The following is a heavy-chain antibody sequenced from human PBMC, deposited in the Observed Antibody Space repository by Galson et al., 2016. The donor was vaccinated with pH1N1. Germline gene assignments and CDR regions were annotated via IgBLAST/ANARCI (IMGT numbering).Heavy chain of an antibody. CDR3: KTYSDTPLYTFQH. V-gene: IGHV3-49*04. D-gene: IGHD2-15*01. CDR1: GFSLGSHA. J-gene: IGHJ1*01. Sequence: SLRLSCATSGFSLGSHAMGWVRQAPGKGLEWIGFIRSKTFSGTTTYAASVKGRFTISRDDSENIAYLQMNTLKAEHTLVYYCKTYSDTPLYTFQHWGQGALVTDSS. CDR2: IRSKTFSGTT.